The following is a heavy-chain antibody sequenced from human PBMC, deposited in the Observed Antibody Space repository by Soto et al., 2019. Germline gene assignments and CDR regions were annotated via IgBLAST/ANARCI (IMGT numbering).Heavy chain of an antibody. V-gene: IGHV5-51*01. D-gene: IGHD4-4*01. CDR1: GYSFTSYW. CDR2: IYPGDSDT. Sequence: GDSLKISCKGSGYSFTSYWTGWVRQMPGKGLEWMGIIYPGDSDTRYSPSFQGQVTISADKSISTAYLQWSSLKASDTAMYYRARHTSVTGEGNYYYYGMDVWCQGTTVTVS. CDR3: ARHTSVTGEGNYYYYGMDV. J-gene: IGHJ6*02.